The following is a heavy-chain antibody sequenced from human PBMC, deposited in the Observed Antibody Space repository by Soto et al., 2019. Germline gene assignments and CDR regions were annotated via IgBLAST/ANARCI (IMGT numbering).Heavy chain of an antibody. D-gene: IGHD3-10*01. CDR2: IFYTGNT. J-gene: IGHJ6*02. CDR3: ARDLDCYGSGTYTPYGMDV. CDR1: GGSINSYS. Sequence: QVQLQESGPGLVKTSETLSLTCTVSGGSINSYSWSWIRQPPGKELEWIGNIFYTGNTNYNPSLKGRVSMSLDTSNDQFSLKMTSVTAADTALYYGARDLDCYGSGTYTPYGMDVWGQGTTVTVSS. V-gene: IGHV4-59*01.